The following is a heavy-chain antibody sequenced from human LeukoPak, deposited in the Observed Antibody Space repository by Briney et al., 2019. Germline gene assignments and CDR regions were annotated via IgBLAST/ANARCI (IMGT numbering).Heavy chain of an antibody. D-gene: IGHD2-21*01. CDR2: ISYDGSNK. CDR3: VREVRREGDQFDY. V-gene: IGHV3-30*03. Sequence: GGSLRLSCAASGFTFSSYGMHWVRQAPGKGLEWVAVISYDGSNKYYGDSVKGRFTISRDNAKNSLYLQMNSLRAEGTAVYYCVREVRREGDQFDYWGQGTLVTVSS. CDR1: GFTFSSYG. J-gene: IGHJ4*02.